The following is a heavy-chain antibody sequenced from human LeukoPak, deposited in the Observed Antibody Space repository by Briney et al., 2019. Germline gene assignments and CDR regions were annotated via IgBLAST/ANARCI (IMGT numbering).Heavy chain of an antibody. Sequence: PGGSLRLSCAASGFTFSSYEMNWVRQAPGKGLEWVSYISSSGSTIYYADSVKGRFTISRDNAKNSLYLQMNSLRAEDTAVYYCAKEDNYDILTGYDYWGQGTLVTVSS. J-gene: IGHJ4*02. D-gene: IGHD3-9*01. CDR2: ISSSGSTI. CDR1: GFTFSSYE. V-gene: IGHV3-48*03. CDR3: AKEDNYDILTGYDY.